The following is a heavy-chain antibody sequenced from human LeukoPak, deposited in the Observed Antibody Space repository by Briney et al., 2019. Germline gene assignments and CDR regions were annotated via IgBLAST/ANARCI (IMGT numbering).Heavy chain of an antibody. V-gene: IGHV2-5*02. Sequence: SGPTLVKPTQTLTLTCTFSGFSLSTSGMGVGWIRQAPGKALEWLALIYWDDDKRYSPSLKSRLTITKDTSKNQVVLTMTNMDPVDTATYYCAHKVEVGVNTRYFQHWGQGTLVTVSS. CDR3: AHKVEVGVNTRYFQH. J-gene: IGHJ1*01. D-gene: IGHD1-26*01. CDR2: IYWDDDK. CDR1: GFSLSTSGMG.